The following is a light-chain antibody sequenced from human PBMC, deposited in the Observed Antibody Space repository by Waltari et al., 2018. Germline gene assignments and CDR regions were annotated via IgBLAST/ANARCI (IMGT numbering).Light chain of an antibody. CDR3: QSYDNNVSV. J-gene: IGLJ1*01. Sequence: QSVLTQPPSVSAAPGQMVSISCSGSSSNIGINSVSWYQKLPETAPKLLIYENFQRPSGIPHRFYGSKSGTSASLAISGLQSEDEAEYYCQSYDNNVSVFGTGT. CDR1: SSNIGINS. CDR2: ENF. V-gene: IGLV1-51*01.